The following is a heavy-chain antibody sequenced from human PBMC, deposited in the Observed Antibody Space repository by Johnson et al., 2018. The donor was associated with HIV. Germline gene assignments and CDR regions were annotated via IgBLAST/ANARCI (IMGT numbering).Heavy chain of an antibody. J-gene: IGHJ3*02. CDR3: ARGKGWLDAFDM. CDR1: GFTFSNYA. CDR2: ISYDESNK. V-gene: IGHV3-30*14. Sequence: QVQLVESGGGVVQPGRSLRLSCAASGFTFSNYAIHWVRQAPGKGLEWVAVISYDESNKYYVDSVKGRVTISRENAKKSLYLQMNSLGAGDTAVYYCARGKGWLDAFDMWGQGTMVTVSS. D-gene: IGHD3-22*01.